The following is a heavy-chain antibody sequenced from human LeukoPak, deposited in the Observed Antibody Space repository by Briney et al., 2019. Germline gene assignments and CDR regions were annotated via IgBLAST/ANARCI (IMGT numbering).Heavy chain of an antibody. J-gene: IGHJ4*02. Sequence: GGSLRLSCAASGFTFSSYAMHWVRQAPGKGLEWVAVISHDGSNKYYADSVKGRFTISRDNSKNTLYPQMNSLRAEDTAVYYCARVYSGSMGYWGQGTLVTVSS. CDR2: ISHDGSNK. CDR3: ARVYSGSMGY. CDR1: GFTFSSYA. V-gene: IGHV3-30-3*01. D-gene: IGHD1-26*01.